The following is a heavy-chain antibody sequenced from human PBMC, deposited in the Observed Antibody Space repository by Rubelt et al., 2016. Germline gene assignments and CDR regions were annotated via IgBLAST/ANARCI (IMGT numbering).Heavy chain of an antibody. Sequence: QVQLVQSGAEVKKPGASVKVSCKASGYTFTSSDINWVRQATGQGLEWMGWMNPKSGNTSYAQKFQGRVTMTRNTSIATAYMELSRLRYDDTAVYYCARGYSYGHDYWGQGTLVTVSS. J-gene: IGHJ4*02. CDR2: MNPKSGNT. V-gene: IGHV1-8*01. CDR1: GYTFTSSD. D-gene: IGHD5-18*01. CDR3: ARGYSYGHDY.